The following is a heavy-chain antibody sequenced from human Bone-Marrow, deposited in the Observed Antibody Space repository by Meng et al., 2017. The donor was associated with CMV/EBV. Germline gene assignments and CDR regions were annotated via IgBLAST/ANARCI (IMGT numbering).Heavy chain of an antibody. V-gene: IGHV3-7*01. Sequence: GGSLKISCAASGFNSSTYWMSWVRQAPGKGPEWVANINQDGRAKYHVGCLQGRFTISRDNAKNSLYLQMNSLRAEDTAVYYCATLSTGAPWFDPWGQGTLVTVSS. CDR1: GFNSSTYW. CDR3: ATLSTGAPWFDP. CDR2: INQDGRAK. J-gene: IGHJ5*02. D-gene: IGHD3-10*01.